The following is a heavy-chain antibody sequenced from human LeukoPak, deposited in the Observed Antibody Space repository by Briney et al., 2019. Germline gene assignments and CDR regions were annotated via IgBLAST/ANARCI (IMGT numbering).Heavy chain of an antibody. J-gene: IGHJ4*02. Sequence: SETLSLTCTVSGGSISSYYWSWIRQPPGKGLEWIGYIYYSGSTNYNPSLKSRVTISVDTSKNQFSLKLSSVTAADTAVYYCARRWLTNWGQGTLVTVSS. CDR3: ARRWLTN. CDR1: GGSISSYY. V-gene: IGHV4-59*08. CDR2: IYYSGST. D-gene: IGHD6-19*01.